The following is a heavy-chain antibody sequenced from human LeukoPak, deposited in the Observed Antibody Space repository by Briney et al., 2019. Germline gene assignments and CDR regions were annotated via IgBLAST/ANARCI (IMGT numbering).Heavy chain of an antibody. CDR3: ARGRITIFGVVIEGGWFDP. CDR2: ISTSSSTI. Sequence: GGSLRLSCAASGFSFSSYSMNWVRQAPGKGLEWVSYISTSSSTIYYADSVKGRFTISRDNAKNSLYLQMNSLRAEDTAVYYCARGRITIFGVVIEGGWFDPWGQGTLVTVSS. V-gene: IGHV3-48*01. J-gene: IGHJ5*02. D-gene: IGHD3-3*01. CDR1: GFSFSSYS.